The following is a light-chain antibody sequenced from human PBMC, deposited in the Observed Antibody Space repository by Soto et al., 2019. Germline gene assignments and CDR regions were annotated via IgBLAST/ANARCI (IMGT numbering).Light chain of an antibody. CDR2: VTD. CDR1: TSNIGENT. J-gene: IGLJ1*01. V-gene: IGLV1-44*01. Sequence: QSVLTQPPSVSGTLGQGVTISCSGSTSNIGENTVGWFQQLPGTAPKVLIYVTDKRPSGVPDRFSGSKSGTSAYLAISGLQSEDEADYYCAAWDGSLNGRVFGTGTKLTVL. CDR3: AAWDGSLNGRV.